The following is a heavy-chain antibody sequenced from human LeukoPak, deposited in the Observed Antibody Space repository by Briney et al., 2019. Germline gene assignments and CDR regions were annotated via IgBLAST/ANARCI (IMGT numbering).Heavy chain of an antibody. CDR3: AKALEISMIVSPDAFDI. CDR2: ISWNSGSI. J-gene: IGHJ3*02. Sequence: GGSLRLSCAASGFTFDDYAMHLVRQVPGKGLEWVSGISWNSGSIDYADSVKGRFTISRDNAKNSLYLQMISLRAEDTALYYCAKALEISMIVSPDAFDIWGQGTMVTVSS. CDR1: GFTFDDYA. V-gene: IGHV3-9*01. D-gene: IGHD3-22*01.